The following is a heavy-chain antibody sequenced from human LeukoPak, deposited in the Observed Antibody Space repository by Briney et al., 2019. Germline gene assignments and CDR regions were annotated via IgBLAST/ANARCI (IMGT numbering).Heavy chain of an antibody. V-gene: IGHV3-23*01. CDR3: AKGGDLITYFDY. CDR1: GFTFSTYA. J-gene: IGHJ4*02. D-gene: IGHD3-16*01. CDR2: ISGSGGTP. Sequence: GGSLRLSCAASGFTFSTYAMNWVRQAPGRGLEWVSTISGSGGTPHYADSVKGRFTISRDNSKNTLHLQMNSLRAEDTAVYYCAKGGDLITYFDYWGQGTLVTVSS.